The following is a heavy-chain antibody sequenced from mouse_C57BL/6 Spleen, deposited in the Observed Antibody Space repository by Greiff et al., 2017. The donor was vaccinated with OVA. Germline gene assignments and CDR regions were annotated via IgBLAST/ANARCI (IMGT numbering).Heavy chain of an antibody. CDR3: AREITTVVVDY. V-gene: IGHV1-55*01. D-gene: IGHD1-1*01. CDR1: GYTFTSYW. J-gene: IGHJ2*01. CDR2: IYPGSGST. Sequence: QVQLQQPGAELVKPGASVKMSCKASGYTFTSYWITWVKQRPGQGLEWIGDIYPGSGSTNYNEKFKSKATLTVDTSSSTAYMQLSSLTSEDYAVDCGAREITTVVVDYWGQGTTLTVSS.